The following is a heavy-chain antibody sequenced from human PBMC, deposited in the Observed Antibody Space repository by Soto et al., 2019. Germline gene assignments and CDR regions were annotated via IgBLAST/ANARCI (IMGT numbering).Heavy chain of an antibody. CDR2: ISGNGGDYT. J-gene: IGHJ4*02. D-gene: IGHD2-2*01. CDR3: VRLCRYCSTTTPR. CDR1: GFTFSTSA. Sequence: EVQLLESGGGLVQPGGSLRLSCAASGFTFSTSAMSWVRQAPRKGLEWVSAISGNGGDYTYYADSVKGRFTIYRDNSKYTLYLQMNSLRAEDTAVYYCVRLCRYCSTTTPRWGQGTLVTAAS. V-gene: IGHV3-23*01.